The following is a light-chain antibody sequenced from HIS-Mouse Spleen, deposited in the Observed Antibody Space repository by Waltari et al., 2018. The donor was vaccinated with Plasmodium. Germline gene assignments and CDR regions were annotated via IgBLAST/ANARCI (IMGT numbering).Light chain of an antibody. CDR1: ALPKKY. Sequence: SYELTQPPSVSVSPGQTARITRSGEALPKKYASWYQQKSGQAPVLVIYEDSKRPSGIPERFSGSSSGTMATLTISGAQVEDEADYYCYSTDSSGNHRVFGGGTKLTVL. J-gene: IGLJ3*02. V-gene: IGLV3-10*01. CDR2: EDS. CDR3: YSTDSSGNHRV.